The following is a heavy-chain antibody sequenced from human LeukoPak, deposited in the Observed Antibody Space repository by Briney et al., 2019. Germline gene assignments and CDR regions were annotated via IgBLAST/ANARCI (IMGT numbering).Heavy chain of an antibody. V-gene: IGHV3-53*01. CDR3: ARALSG. Sequence: PGGSLRLSCAASGFTVSGNYMSWVRQAPGKGLEWVSVIYSGANTYYADSVKGRFTISTDASKNTLYVQMNSLRAEDTAVYYCARALSGWGQGTLVTVSS. J-gene: IGHJ4*02. CDR2: IYSGANT. CDR1: GFTVSGNY. D-gene: IGHD3-3*01.